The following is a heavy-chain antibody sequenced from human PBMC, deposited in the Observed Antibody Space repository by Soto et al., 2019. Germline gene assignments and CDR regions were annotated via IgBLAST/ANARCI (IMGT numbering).Heavy chain of an antibody. D-gene: IGHD2-21*02. CDR3: ARDTGGNFPFPSSS. Sequence: PSETLSLTCTVSGGSISSYYWSWIRQHPGKGLEWIGYIYYSGSTYYNPSLKSRVTISEDTSKNQFSLKLSSVTAADTAVYYCARDTGGNFPFPSSSWGQGTLVTVSS. V-gene: IGHV4-59*06. CDR1: GGSISSYY. J-gene: IGHJ5*02. CDR2: IYYSGST.